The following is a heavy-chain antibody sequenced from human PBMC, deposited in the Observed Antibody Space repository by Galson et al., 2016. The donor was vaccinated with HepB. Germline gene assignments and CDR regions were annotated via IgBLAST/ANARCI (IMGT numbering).Heavy chain of an antibody. V-gene: IGHV4-34*08. D-gene: IGHD1-26*01. CDR2: IDHSGSS. CDR3: ARYVRALSPVTPASFAY. CDR1: GFTFTSYA. J-gene: IGHJ4*02. Sequence: LRLSCAASGFTFTSYAMSWVRQAPRKGLEWIGEIDHSGSSHYNPSLKSRVTISVDTSKTTFSLRLSSVTAADTAVYYCARYVRALSPVTPASFAYWGQGTLITVSS.